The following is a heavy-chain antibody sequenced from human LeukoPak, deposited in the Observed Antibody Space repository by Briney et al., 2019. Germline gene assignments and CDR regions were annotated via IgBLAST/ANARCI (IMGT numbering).Heavy chain of an antibody. CDR3: ATSVVTAIAYDY. D-gene: IGHD2-21*02. CDR2: ISGSGGST. Sequence: HPGASLRLSCAASGFTFSSYAMSWVRQAPGKGLEWVSAISGSGGSTYYADSVKGRFTISRDNSKNTLYLQMNSLRAEDTAVYYCATSVVTAIAYDYWGQGTLVTVSS. CDR1: GFTFSSYA. J-gene: IGHJ4*02. V-gene: IGHV3-23*01.